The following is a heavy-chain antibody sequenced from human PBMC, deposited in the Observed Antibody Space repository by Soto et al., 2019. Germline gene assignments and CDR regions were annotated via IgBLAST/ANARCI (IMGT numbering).Heavy chain of an antibody. CDR3: ARGRVGSMNWFGP. J-gene: IGHJ5*02. D-gene: IGHD1-26*01. V-gene: IGHV1-69*01. CDR2: IIPIFGTA. Sequence: QMQLVQSGAEVKKPGSSVKVSCKASGGTSSTYSISWVRQGPGQGLEWMGEIIPIFGTAYYSQKFQDRVTISADASTTTVQMELSSLRSDDTAVYYCARGRVGSMNWFGPWGQGTLVTVSS. CDR1: GGTSSTYS.